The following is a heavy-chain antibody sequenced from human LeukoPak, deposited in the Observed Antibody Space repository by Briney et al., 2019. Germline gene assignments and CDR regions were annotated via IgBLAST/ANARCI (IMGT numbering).Heavy chain of an antibody. CDR3: ARGSPYSSSFCFDY. Sequence: PSETLSLTCTVSGGSISSYYWSWLRQPPGKGLEGVGYIYYSGSTNYNPSLKSRVTISVDTSKNQFSLKLSSVTAAGTAVYYCARGSPYSSSFCFDYWGQGTLVTVSS. D-gene: IGHD6-6*01. J-gene: IGHJ4*02. V-gene: IGHV4-59*01. CDR2: IYYSGST. CDR1: GGSISSYY.